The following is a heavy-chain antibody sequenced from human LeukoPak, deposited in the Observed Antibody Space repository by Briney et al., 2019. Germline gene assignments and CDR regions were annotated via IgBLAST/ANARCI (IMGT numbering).Heavy chain of an antibody. CDR1: GFTFSSYS. V-gene: IGHV3-21*01. CDR3: ARDDEATAPAID. J-gene: IGHJ4*02. CDR2: ISSSSSYI. Sequence: PGGSLRLSCAASGFTFSSYSTNWVRQAPGKGLEWVSSISSSSSYIYYADSVKGRFTISRDNAKNSLYLQMNSLRAEDTAVYYCARDDEATAPAIDWGQGTLVTVSS. D-gene: IGHD5-12*01.